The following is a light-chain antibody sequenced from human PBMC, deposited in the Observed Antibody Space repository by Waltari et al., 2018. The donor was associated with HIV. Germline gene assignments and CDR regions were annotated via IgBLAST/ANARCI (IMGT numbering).Light chain of an antibody. V-gene: IGLV2-11*01. J-gene: IGLJ3*02. Sequence: QPALTQPRSVSGSPGQSVTISCTGTSSDVGGYTYVSWYQQHPGKAPKLMIYDVSKRPSGVPDRFSGSKSGNTASLTISGLQAEDEADFYCCSYAGDYTFRFGGGTKLTVL. CDR3: CSYAGDYTFR. CDR1: SSDVGGYTY. CDR2: DVS.